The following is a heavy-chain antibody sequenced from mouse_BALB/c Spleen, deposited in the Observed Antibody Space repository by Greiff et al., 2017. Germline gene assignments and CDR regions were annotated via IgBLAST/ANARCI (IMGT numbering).Heavy chain of an antibody. CDR2: ILPGSGST. CDR3: ARYHDGYYALWYFDV. D-gene: IGHD2-3*01. V-gene: IGHV1-9*01. Sequence: QVQLKQSGAELMKPGASVKISCKATGYTFSSYWIEWVKQRPGHGLEWIGEILPGSGSTNYNEKFKGKATFTADTSSNTAYMQLSSLTSEDSAVYYCARYHDGYYALWYFDVWGAGTTVTVSS. J-gene: IGHJ1*01. CDR1: GYTFSSYW.